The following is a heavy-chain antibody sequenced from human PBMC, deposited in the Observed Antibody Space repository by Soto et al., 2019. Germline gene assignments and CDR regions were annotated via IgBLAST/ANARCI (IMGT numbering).Heavy chain of an antibody. CDR3: ARATLRGYRGYDFPRLDN. CDR1: GGSISSGGYY. Sequence: SETLSLTCTVSGGSISSGGYYWSWIRQHPGKGLEWIGYIYYSGSTYYNPSLKSRVTISVDTSKNQFSLKLSSVTAADTAVYYCARATLRGYRGYDFPRLDNWGQGTLVTVSS. V-gene: IGHV4-31*03. CDR2: IYYSGST. J-gene: IGHJ4*02. D-gene: IGHD5-12*01.